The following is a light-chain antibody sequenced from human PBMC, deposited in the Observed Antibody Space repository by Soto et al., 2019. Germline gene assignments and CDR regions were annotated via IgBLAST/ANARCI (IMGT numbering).Light chain of an antibody. CDR2: NNN. CDR1: RSNIGNNA. Sequence: QSVLTQPPSASGTPGQRVTISCSGSRSNIGNNAVSWYQQLPGTAPKLLIYNNNQRPSGFPGRFSGSKSGTSASLSISGLQAADEADYYCAAWDDSLNAPGVFGGGTKLTVL. V-gene: IGLV1-44*01. CDR3: AAWDDSLNAPGV. J-gene: IGLJ3*02.